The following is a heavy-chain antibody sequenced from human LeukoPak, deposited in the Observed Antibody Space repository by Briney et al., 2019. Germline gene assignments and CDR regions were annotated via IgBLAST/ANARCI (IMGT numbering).Heavy chain of an antibody. CDR1: GYTFTGYY. D-gene: IGHD3-9*01. CDR2: INPNSGGT. CDR3: ARVSDYDILTGHDY. Sequence: ASVKVSYKASGYTFTGYYMHWVRQAPGQGLEWMGWINPNSGGTNYAQKFQGRVTMTRDTSISTAYMELSRLRSDDTAVYHCARVSDYDILTGHDYWGQGTLVTVSS. V-gene: IGHV1-2*02. J-gene: IGHJ4*02.